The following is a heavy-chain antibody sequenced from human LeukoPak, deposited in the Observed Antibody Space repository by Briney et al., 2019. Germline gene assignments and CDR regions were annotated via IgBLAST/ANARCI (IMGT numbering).Heavy chain of an antibody. CDR1: GFTFSSYA. CDR2: INTDGSTT. D-gene: IGHD1-26*01. CDR3: ARDNVGDVFHI. Sequence: GGSLRLSCGASGFTFSSYAMSWVRQAPGKGLVWVSRINTDGSTTNYADSVKGRFTISRDNAKNTLYLQMNSLRAEDTAMYYCARDNVGDVFHIWGQGTMVTVSS. J-gene: IGHJ3*02. V-gene: IGHV3-74*01.